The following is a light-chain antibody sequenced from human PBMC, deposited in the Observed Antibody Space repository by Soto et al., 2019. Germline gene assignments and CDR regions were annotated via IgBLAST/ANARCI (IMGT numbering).Light chain of an antibody. CDR2: DAS. Sequence: EIVSTQSPCTLSLSPKERATLSCMASKTVIRNYLAWHQQKPGQTPRLLIYDASNRATGIPARFSGSGSGTDFTLTISSLEPEDFAVYYCQQRSNWPPWITFGQGTRLEIK. J-gene: IGKJ5*01. CDR1: KTVIRNY. CDR3: QQRSNWPPWIT. V-gene: IGKV3-11*01.